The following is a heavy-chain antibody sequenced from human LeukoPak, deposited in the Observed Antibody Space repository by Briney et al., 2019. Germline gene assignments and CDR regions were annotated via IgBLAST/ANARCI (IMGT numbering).Heavy chain of an antibody. CDR2: ISSSGSTI. V-gene: IGHV3-48*03. J-gene: IGHJ3*02. Sequence: GGSLRLSCAASGFTFSSYEMDWVRQAPGKGLEWVSYISSSGSTIYYADSVKGRFTISRDNAKNSLYLQMNSLRAEDTAVYYCARDGGPTVTTYAFDIWGQGTMVTVSS. CDR1: GFTFSSYE. D-gene: IGHD4-11*01. CDR3: ARDGGPTVTTYAFDI.